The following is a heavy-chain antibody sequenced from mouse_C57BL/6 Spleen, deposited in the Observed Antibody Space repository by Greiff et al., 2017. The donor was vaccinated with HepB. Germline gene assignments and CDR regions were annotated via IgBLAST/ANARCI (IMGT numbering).Heavy chain of an antibody. Sequence: EVQLQQSGAELVKPGASVKLSCTASGFNIKDYYMHWVKQRTEQGLEWIGRIDPEDGETKYAPKFPGKATITADTSSNTAYLQLSSLTSEDTAVYYCASYYGTFAYWGQGTLVTVSA. J-gene: IGHJ3*01. CDR3: ASYYGTFAY. CDR1: GFNIKDYY. V-gene: IGHV14-2*01. D-gene: IGHD1-1*01. CDR2: IDPEDGET.